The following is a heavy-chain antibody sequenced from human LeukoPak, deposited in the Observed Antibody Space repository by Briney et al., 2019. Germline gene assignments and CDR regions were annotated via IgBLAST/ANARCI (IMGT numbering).Heavy chain of an antibody. CDR3: ATAVSRYTLTWGGFDI. D-gene: IGHD1-14*01. V-gene: IGHV3-15*01. CDR2: IRRITDGGTT. J-gene: IGHJ3*02. Sequence: GGSLRLSCAASGFTFSNAWMNWVRQAPRKGLEWVGRIRRITDGGTTDYAAPVKGRFTISRDDSKNTLYLQMNSLKTEDADVYYCATAVSRYTLTWGGFDIWGQGTRVTVSS. CDR1: GFTFSNAW.